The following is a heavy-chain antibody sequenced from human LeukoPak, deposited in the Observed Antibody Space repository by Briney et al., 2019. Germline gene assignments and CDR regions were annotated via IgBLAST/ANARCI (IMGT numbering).Heavy chain of an antibody. D-gene: IGHD6-13*01. CDR2: IYYSGST. J-gene: IGHJ6*02. Sequence: SETLSLTCTVSGGSISSGGYYWSWIRQHPGKGLEWIGYIYYSGSTYYNPSLKSRVTISVDTSKNQFSLKLSSVTAADTAVYYCARKLIAAAGNYYYYYGMDVWGQGTTVTVSS. CDR3: ARKLIAAAGNYYYYYGMDV. V-gene: IGHV4-31*03. CDR1: GGSISSGGYY.